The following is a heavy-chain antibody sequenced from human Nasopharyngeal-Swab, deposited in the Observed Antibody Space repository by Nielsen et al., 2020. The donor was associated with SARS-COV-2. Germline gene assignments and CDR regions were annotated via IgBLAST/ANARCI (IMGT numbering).Heavy chain of an antibody. Sequence: VRQTPGKGLEWEAVLSYDGSNKYYADSVKGRFTISGDNSKNTLYLQMNSLRAEDTAVYYCARDHLYCSGGSCYRNYYGMDIWGQGTTVTVSS. J-gene: IGHJ6*02. CDR2: LSYDGSNK. CDR3: ARDHLYCSGGSCYRNYYGMDI. V-gene: IGHV3-30-3*01. D-gene: IGHD2-15*01.